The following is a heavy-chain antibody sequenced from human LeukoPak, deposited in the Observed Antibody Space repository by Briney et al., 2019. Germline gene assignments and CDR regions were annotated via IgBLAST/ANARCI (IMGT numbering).Heavy chain of an antibody. V-gene: IGHV4-39*01. Sequence: SETLSLTCTVSGGSISSSSYYWGWIRQPPGKGLEWIGSIYYSGSTYYNPSLKSRVTISVDTSKNQFSLKLSSVTAADTAVYCCAIGTMIVAEAFDIWGQGTMVTVSS. CDR2: IYYSGST. J-gene: IGHJ3*02. CDR3: AIGTMIVAEAFDI. CDR1: GGSISSSSYY. D-gene: IGHD3-22*01.